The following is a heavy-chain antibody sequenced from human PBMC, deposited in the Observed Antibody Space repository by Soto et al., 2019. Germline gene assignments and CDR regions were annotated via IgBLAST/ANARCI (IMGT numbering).Heavy chain of an antibody. Sequence: KTSETLSLTCTVSGGSISSGGYYWSWIRQHPGKGLEWIGYIYYSGSTYYNPSLKSRVTISVDTSKNQFSLKLSSVTAADTAVYYCARVQGSSGKNLFYYYGMDVWGQGTTVTVSS. V-gene: IGHV4-31*03. CDR2: IYYSGST. J-gene: IGHJ6*02. CDR3: ARVQGSSGKNLFYYYGMDV. D-gene: IGHD3-22*01. CDR1: GGSISSGGYY.